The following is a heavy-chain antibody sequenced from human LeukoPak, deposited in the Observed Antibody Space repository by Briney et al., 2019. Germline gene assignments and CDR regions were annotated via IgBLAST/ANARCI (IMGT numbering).Heavy chain of an antibody. CDR1: GFTFDDYA. J-gene: IGHJ3*02. D-gene: IGHD6-13*01. CDR2: ISWNSGSI. V-gene: IGHV3-9*03. Sequence: GRSLRLSCAASGFTFDDYAMHWVRQAPGKGLEWVSGISWNSGSIVYADSVKRRFTISRDNAKNSLYLQMNSLRAEDMALYYCAKDIAAAGTDAFDIWGQGTMVTVPS. CDR3: AKDIAAAGTDAFDI.